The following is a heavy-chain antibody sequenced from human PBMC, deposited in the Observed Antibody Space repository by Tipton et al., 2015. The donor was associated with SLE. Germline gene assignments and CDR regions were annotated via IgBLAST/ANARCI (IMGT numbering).Heavy chain of an antibody. Sequence: LRLSCTVSGGSISSSSYYWSWIRQPPGKGLEWIGEINHSGSTNYNPSLKSRVTISVDTSKNQFSLKPSSVTAADTAVYYCAGLYSSSWLPFGYYYYGMYVWGQGTTVTVSS. CDR3: AGLYSSSWLPFGYYYYGMYV. D-gene: IGHD6-13*01. J-gene: IGHJ6*02. CDR2: INHSGST. V-gene: IGHV4-39*07. CDR1: GGSISSSSYY.